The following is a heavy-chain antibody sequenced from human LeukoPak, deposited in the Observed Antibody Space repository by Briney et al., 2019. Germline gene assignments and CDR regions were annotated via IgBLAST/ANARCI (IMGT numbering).Heavy chain of an antibody. CDR2: IKQDGSEK. CDR1: GFTFSSFW. CDR3: ARAISGSHLFDN. Sequence: GGSLRLSCAASGFTFSSFWMSWVRQAPGKGLEWVANIKQDGSEKYYVDSVKGRFSISRDNAKNSLYLQMNSLRAEDTAVYYCARAISGSHLFDNWGREPWSPSPQ. V-gene: IGHV3-7*01. D-gene: IGHD3-10*01. J-gene: IGHJ4*02.